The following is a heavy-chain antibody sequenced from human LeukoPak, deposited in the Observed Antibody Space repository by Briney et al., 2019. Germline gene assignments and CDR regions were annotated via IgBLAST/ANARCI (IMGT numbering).Heavy chain of an antibody. V-gene: IGHV1-69*05. J-gene: IGHJ4*02. CDR1: GGTFSSYA. D-gene: IGHD2-2*01. CDR3: AGCSSTSCYYFDY. CDR2: IIPIFGTA. Sequence: SVKVSCKASGGTFSSYAISWVRQAPGQGLEWMGGIIPIFGTANYAQKFQGRVTITRNTSISTAYMELSSLRSEDTAVYYCAGCSSTSCYYFDYWGQGTLVTVSS.